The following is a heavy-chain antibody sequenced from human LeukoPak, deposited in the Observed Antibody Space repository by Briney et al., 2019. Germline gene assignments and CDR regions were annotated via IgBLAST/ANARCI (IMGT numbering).Heavy chain of an antibody. D-gene: IGHD2-15*01. CDR1: GFTFSSYA. Sequence: GGSLRLSCAVSGFTFSSYAMSWVRQAPGKGLQWVSAISGSGGNTYYADSVKGRFTISRDNSKNTLFLQMNSLRAEDTAVYYCAKDKVAATPHYYYGMDVWGQGTTVTVSS. CDR3: AKDKVAATPHYYYGMDV. V-gene: IGHV3-23*01. CDR2: ISGSGGNT. J-gene: IGHJ6*02.